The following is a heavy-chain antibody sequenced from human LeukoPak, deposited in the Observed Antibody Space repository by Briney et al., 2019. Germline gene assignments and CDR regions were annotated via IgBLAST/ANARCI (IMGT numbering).Heavy chain of an antibody. CDR2: IYTSGST. CDR1: GGSISSYY. CDR3: ARGRRGKYSPYFYYHMDV. D-gene: IGHD1-26*01. J-gene: IGHJ6*03. V-gene: IGHV4-4*07. Sequence: SETLSLTCTVSGGSISSYYWSWIRQPAGKGLEWIGRIYTSGSTNYNPSLKSRVTMSVDTSKNQFSLKLSSVTAADTAVYYCARGRRGKYSPYFYYHMDVWGTGTPVTVSS.